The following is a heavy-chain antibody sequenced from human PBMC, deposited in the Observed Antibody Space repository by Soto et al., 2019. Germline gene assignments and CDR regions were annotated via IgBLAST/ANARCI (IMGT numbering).Heavy chain of an antibody. D-gene: IGHD6-13*01. CDR3: ARERGYIRSFDY. CDR2: INHRGST. Sequence: QVQLQQWGAGLLKPSENLSLTCAVYGGSFSGYYWSWIRQPPGQGLEWIGEINHRGSTYYNPSLKSRVTISVDTSKNQFSLKLSSVTAADTAVYYCARERGYIRSFDYWGQGTLVTVSS. CDR1: GGSFSGYY. V-gene: IGHV4-34*01. J-gene: IGHJ4*02.